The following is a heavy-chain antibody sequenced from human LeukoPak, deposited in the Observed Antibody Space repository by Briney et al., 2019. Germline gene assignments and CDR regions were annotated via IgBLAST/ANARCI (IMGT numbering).Heavy chain of an antibody. V-gene: IGHV1-46*01. CDR3: ARASGGTSSALFY. CDR1: GYTFTNYY. Sequence: ASVKVSCKASGYTFTNYYMHWVRQAPGQGLQWMGIINLSGGSTNYAQKFQGRFTMTRDMSTRIVYMELTSLRSEDTAVYYCARASGGTSSALFYWGQGTLVTVSS. J-gene: IGHJ4*02. CDR2: INLSGGST. D-gene: IGHD6-6*01.